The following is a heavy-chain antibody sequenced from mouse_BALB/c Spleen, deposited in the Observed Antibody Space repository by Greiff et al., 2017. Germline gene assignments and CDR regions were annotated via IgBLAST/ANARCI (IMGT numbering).Heavy chain of an antibody. Sequence: EVQLQESGPGLVKPSQSLSLTCTVTGYSITSDYAWNWIRQFPGNKLECMGYISYSGSTSYNPSLKSRISITRDTSKNQFFLQLNSVTTEDTATYDCARDTTVDWYFGVWGAGTTVTVSS. D-gene: IGHD1-1*01. J-gene: IGHJ1*01. CDR1: GYSITSDYA. V-gene: IGHV3-2*02. CDR3: ARDTTVDWYFGV. CDR2: ISYSGST.